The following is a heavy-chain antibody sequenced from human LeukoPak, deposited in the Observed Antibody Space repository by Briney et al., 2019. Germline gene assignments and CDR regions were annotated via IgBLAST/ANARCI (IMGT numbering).Heavy chain of an antibody. V-gene: IGHV4-4*07. CDR3: ARPRIAVAGLFDY. CDR1: GDSISSYY. D-gene: IGHD6-19*01. Sequence: PSETLSLTCTVSGDSISSYYWSWIRQPAGEGLEWIGRIYTSGTTNYNPSLKSRLTMSVDTSKNQFSLKLSSVTAADTAVYYCARPRIAVAGLFDYWGQGTLVTVSS. CDR2: IYTSGTT. J-gene: IGHJ4*02.